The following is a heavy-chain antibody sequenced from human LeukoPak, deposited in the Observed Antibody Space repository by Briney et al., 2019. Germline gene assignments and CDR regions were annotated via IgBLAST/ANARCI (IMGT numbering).Heavy chain of an antibody. J-gene: IGHJ6*02. CDR2: ISYDGSNK. V-gene: IGHV3-30*18. D-gene: IGHD3-22*01. Sequence: GGSLRLSCAASGFTFSSYGMHWVRQAPGKGLEWVAVISYDGSNKYYADSVKGRFTVSRDNSKNTLYLQMDSLRAEDTAVYYCAKERHYYDSSGYFGYYYYGMDVWGQGTTVTVSS. CDR3: AKERHYYDSSGYFGYYYYGMDV. CDR1: GFTFSSYG.